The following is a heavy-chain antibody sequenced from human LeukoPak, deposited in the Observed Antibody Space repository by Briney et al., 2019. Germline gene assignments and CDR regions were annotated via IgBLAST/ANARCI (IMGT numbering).Heavy chain of an antibody. CDR3: ARKGGYGLDFDY. CDR1: GFAFRNYE. Sequence: GGSLSLSCAASGFAFRNYEMNWGRQAPGRGLEWGTYISSSGSTIYYAEFVKGRFTISRDNAKNSLYLQMNSLRAEDTAVYYCARKGGYGLDFDYWGQGTLVTVSS. D-gene: IGHD5-18*01. J-gene: IGHJ4*02. V-gene: IGHV3-48*03. CDR2: ISSSGSTI.